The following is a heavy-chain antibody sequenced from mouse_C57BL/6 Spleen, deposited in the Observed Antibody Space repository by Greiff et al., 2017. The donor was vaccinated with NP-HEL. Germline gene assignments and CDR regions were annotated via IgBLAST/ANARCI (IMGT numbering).Heavy chain of an antibody. CDR1: GYTFTSYW. J-gene: IGHJ3*01. CDR2: IDPSDSYT. CDR3: ARKDSSGPLAY. D-gene: IGHD3-2*02. Sequence: VQLQQPGAELVMPGASVKLSCKASGYTFTSYWMHWVKQRPGQGLEWIGEIDPSDSYTNYNQKFTGKSTLTVDKSSSTAYMQLSSLTSEDSAVYYCARKDSSGPLAYWGQGTLVTVSA. V-gene: IGHV1-69*01.